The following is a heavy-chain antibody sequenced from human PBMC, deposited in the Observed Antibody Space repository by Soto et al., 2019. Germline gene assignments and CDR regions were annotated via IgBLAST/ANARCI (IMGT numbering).Heavy chain of an antibody. CDR2: IYYSGST. CDR3: ARQGGRFLEWLFFDY. J-gene: IGHJ4*02. V-gene: IGHV4-39*01. CDR1: GGSISSSSYY. Sequence: SETLSLTCTVSGGSISSSSYYWGWIRQPPGKGLEWIGSIYYSGSTYYNPSLKSRVTISVDTSKNQFSLKLSSVTAADTAVYYCARQGGRFLEWLFFDYWGQGTLVTVSS. D-gene: IGHD3-3*01.